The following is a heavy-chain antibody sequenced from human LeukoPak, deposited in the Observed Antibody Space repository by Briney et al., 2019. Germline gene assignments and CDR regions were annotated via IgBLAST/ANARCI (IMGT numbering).Heavy chain of an antibody. J-gene: IGHJ4*02. Sequence: SETLSLTCTVSDYSINSNYYWGWIRQPPGKGLEWIGYIYYRVTSDYNPSLKSRVTMSVDMSTRQISLKLSSVTAADTAVYYCARAVGGDGSGSLWGPGTLVTVSS. CDR2: IYYRVTS. D-gene: IGHD3-10*01. V-gene: IGHV4-61*05. CDR3: ARAVGGDGSGSL. CDR1: DYSINSNYY.